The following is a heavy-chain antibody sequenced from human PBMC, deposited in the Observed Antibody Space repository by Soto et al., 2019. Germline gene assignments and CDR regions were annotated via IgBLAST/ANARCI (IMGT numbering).Heavy chain of an antibody. CDR2: ITHSGRT. V-gene: IGHV4-34*01. J-gene: IGHJ6*02. Sequence: SETTSLTCAVCGGSFRGYYWSWIRQPPWKWLEWIVEITHSGRTNYNPSLKSRVTISVDTSKNQFSLKLSSVTAADTAVYYCARGRGSGWYRYYYYYYGMDVWGQGTTVPVSS. CDR1: GGSFRGYY. CDR3: ARGRGSGWYRYYYYYYGMDV. D-gene: IGHD6-19*01.